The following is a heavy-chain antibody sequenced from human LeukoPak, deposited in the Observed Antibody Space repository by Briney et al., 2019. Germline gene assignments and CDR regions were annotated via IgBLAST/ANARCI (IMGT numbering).Heavy chain of an antibody. CDR2: ISYDGSNE. Sequence: GGSLRLSCAASGFTFSSYGMHWVRQAPGKGLEWVAIISYDGSNEYYADSVKGRFTISRDNSKNTLYLQMNSLRAADTAVYYCARVPAAEYYFDYWGQGTLVTVSS. D-gene: IGHD2-2*01. V-gene: IGHV3-30*19. J-gene: IGHJ4*02. CDR1: GFTFSSYG. CDR3: ARVPAAEYYFDY.